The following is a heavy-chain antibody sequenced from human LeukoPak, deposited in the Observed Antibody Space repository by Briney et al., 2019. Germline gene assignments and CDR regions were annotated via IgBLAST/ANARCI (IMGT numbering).Heavy chain of an antibody. CDR2: IYYSGST. Sequence: SETLSLTCTVSGGSISSYYWSWIRQHPGKGLEWIGYIYYSGSTYYNPSLESQVTISVDTSKNQFSLKLSSVTAADTAVYYCARGVRVVVVVAAAYFDYWGQGTLVTVSS. CDR3: ARGVRVVVVVAAAYFDY. V-gene: IGHV4-59*06. D-gene: IGHD2-15*01. CDR1: GGSISSYY. J-gene: IGHJ4*02.